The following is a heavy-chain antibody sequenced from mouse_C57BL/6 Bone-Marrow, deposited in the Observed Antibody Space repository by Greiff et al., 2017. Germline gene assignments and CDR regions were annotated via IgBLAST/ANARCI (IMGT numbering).Heavy chain of an antibody. CDR1: GYTFTSYW. CDR2: IYPGSGST. V-gene: IGHV1-55*01. CDR3: ARWLPLSAMDY. J-gene: IGHJ4*01. D-gene: IGHD2-2*01. Sequence: VQLQQSGAELVKPGASVKMSCKASGYTFTSYWITWVKQRPGQGLEWIGDIYPGSGSTNYNETFKSKATLTVDPSSSTAYMQLSSLPSEDSSVYYCARWLPLSAMDYWGQGTSVTVSS.